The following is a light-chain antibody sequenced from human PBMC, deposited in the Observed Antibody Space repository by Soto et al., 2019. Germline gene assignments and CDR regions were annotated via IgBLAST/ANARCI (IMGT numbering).Light chain of an antibody. CDR3: SSYTGSSTLI. J-gene: IGLJ2*01. CDR2: GVT. Sequence: QSALPQPDSVSGSPGQSITISCSGTSSDVGDYYYVSWYQQHPGKAPTLLIYGVTDRPSGVSHRVSGSRSDSTASLTISGLQAEDEADYYCSSYTGSSTLIFVGGTKLTVL. CDR1: SSDVGDYYY. V-gene: IGLV2-14*01.